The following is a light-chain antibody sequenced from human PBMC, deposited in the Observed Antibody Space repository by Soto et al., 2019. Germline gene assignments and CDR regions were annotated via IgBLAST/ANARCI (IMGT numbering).Light chain of an antibody. CDR3: QRQTDWPPIFT. CDR2: DAS. V-gene: IGKV3-11*01. J-gene: IGKJ4*01. Sequence: EIVLTQSPLTLALSPGERATLSCRASQSVATYLAWYQQRPGQAPRLLIYDASHRATGIPARFSGSGSGTDSALTISILEPEDVAVDDCQRQTDWPPIFTFGAGTKVEIK. CDR1: QSVATY.